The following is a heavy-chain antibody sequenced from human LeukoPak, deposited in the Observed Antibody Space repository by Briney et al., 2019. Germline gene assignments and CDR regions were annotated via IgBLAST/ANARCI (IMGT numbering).Heavy chain of an antibody. J-gene: IGHJ4*02. CDR3: ARDAAAAGTPDY. Sequence: ASVKVSCKASGGTFSSYAISWVRQAPGQGLEWMGRIIPILGIANYAQKFQGRVTITADKSTSTAYMELSSLRSEDTAVYYCARDAAAAGTPDYWGQGTLVTVPS. CDR2: IIPILGIA. V-gene: IGHV1-69*04. CDR1: GGTFSSYA. D-gene: IGHD6-13*01.